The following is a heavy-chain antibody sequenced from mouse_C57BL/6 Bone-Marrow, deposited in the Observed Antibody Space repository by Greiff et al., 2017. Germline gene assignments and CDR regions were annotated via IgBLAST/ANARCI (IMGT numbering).Heavy chain of an antibody. J-gene: IGHJ1*03. CDR1: GYTFTAYE. V-gene: IGHV1-15*01. Sequence: VQLQQSGAELVRPGASVTLSCKASGYTFTAYEMHWVKQTPVHGLEWIGTIDPETGGTAYNQKFKGKAILTADKSSSTAYMELRRLTSDDSAVYDYTREGTVPCYDYVDVWGRGTTATVSA. CDR2: IDPETGGT. D-gene: IGHD1-1*01. CDR3: TREGTVPCYDYVDV.